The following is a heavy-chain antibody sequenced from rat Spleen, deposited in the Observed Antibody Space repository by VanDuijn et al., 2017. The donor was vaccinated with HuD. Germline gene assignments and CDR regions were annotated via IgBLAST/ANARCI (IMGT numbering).Heavy chain of an antibody. Sequence: EVQLVESDGGLVQPGRSLKLSCAASGFTLSDHFMAWVRQAPTKGLEWVATISTTGGSSYYRDSVKGRFTVSRDNAKDTLYLRMNSLRSEDTATYYCSRIITYWYFDFWGPGTMVTVSS. J-gene: IGHJ1*01. CDR3: SRIITYWYFDF. CDR2: ISTTGGSS. CDR1: GFTLSDHF. V-gene: IGHV5-25*01. D-gene: IGHD1-10*01.